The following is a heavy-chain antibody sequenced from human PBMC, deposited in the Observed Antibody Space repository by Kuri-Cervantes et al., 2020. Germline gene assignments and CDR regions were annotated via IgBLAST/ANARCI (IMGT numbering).Heavy chain of an antibody. Sequence: GESLKISCAASGFTCSNAWMSWVRQAPGKGLVWVSRINSDGSSTSYADSVKGRFTISRDNAKNTLYLQMNSLRAEDTAVYYCAREQIVVGLVGYYYYGMDVWGQGTTVTVSS. V-gene: IGHV3-74*01. J-gene: IGHJ6*02. CDR3: AREQIVVGLVGYYYYGMDV. CDR2: INSDGSST. CDR1: GFTCSNAW. D-gene: IGHD3-22*01.